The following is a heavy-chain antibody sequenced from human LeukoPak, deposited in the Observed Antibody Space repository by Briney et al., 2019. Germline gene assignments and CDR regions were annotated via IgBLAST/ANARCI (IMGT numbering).Heavy chain of an antibody. CDR2: IYHSGST. J-gene: IGHJ4*02. Sequence: SETLSLTCAVSGGSISSGGYSWSWIRQPPGKGLEWIGYIYHSGSTYYNPSLKSRVTISVDRSENQFSLKLSSVTAADTAVYYCARCGGNCYSIDYWGQGTLVTVSS. D-gene: IGHD2-15*01. V-gene: IGHV4-30-2*01. CDR1: GGSISSGGYS. CDR3: ARCGGNCYSIDY.